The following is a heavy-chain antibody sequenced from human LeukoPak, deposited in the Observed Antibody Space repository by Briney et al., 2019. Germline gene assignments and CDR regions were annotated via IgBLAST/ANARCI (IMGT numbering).Heavy chain of an antibody. V-gene: IGHV3-11*01. J-gene: IGHJ6*03. D-gene: IGHD2-2*01. CDR1: GFTFSDSY. CDR2: IRSSDSII. CDR3: ARTPFNIVVVPAAIEVQSNFYMDV. Sequence: GGSLRLSCAASGFTFSDSYMSWIRQAPGKGLEWVSYIRSSDSIIYYTDSVKGRFTISRDNAKNSLYLQMNSLRAEDTAVYYCARTPFNIVVVPAAIEVQSNFYMDVWGKGTTVTISS.